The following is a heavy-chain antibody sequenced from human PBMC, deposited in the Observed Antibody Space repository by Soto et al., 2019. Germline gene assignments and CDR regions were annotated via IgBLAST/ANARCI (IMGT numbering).Heavy chain of an antibody. J-gene: IGHJ6*02. CDR2: ISYDGSNK. Sequence: GGSLRLSCAASGFTFSSYAMHWVRQAPGKGLEWVAVISYDGSNKYYADSVKGRFTISRDNSKNTLYLQMNSLRAEDTAVYYCARGSRSGINYYDFWSGYLRDYYYYGMDVWGQGTTVTVSS. V-gene: IGHV3-30-3*01. D-gene: IGHD3-3*01. CDR1: GFTFSSYA. CDR3: ARGSRSGINYYDFWSGYLRDYYYYGMDV.